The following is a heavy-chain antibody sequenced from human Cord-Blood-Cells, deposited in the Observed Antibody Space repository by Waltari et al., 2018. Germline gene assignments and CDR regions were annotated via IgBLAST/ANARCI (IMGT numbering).Heavy chain of an antibody. CDR1: GFTFSSYS. CDR2: ISSSSTI. D-gene: IGHD6-19*01. J-gene: IGHJ5*02. CDR3: ARVTAVADWFDP. V-gene: IGHV3-48*02. Sequence: EVQLVESGGGLVQPGGSLSLSCAASGFTFSSYSMNWVRQAPGKGLEWVSYISSSSTIYYADSVKGRFTISRDNAKNSLYLQMNSLRDEDTAVYYCARVTAVADWFDPWGQGTLVTVSS.